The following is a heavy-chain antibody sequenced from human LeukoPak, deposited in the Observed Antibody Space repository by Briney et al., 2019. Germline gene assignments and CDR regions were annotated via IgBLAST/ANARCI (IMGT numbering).Heavy chain of an antibody. CDR1: GFTFSSYS. CDR3: ARDPYSSTSY. J-gene: IGHJ4*02. CDR2: INSDGSST. D-gene: IGHD6-13*01. Sequence: PGGSLRLSCAASGFTFSSYSMNWVRQAPGKGLVWVSHINSDGSSTNYADSVKGRFTISRDNAKNTLYLQMNSLRAEDTAVYYCARDPYSSTSYWGQGTLVTVSS. V-gene: IGHV3-74*01.